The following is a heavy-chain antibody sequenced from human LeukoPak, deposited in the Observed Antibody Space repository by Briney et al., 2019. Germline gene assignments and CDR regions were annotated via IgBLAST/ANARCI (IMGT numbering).Heavy chain of an antibody. J-gene: IGHJ4*02. CDR3: AKEGPRSAFDY. CDR1: GFPFSSHG. V-gene: IGHV3-33*06. CDR2: IWYDGSNK. Sequence: GSLRLSCAASGFPFSSHGMAWVRQAPGKGLEWVAVIWYDGSNKYYADSVKGRFTISRDNSKNTLYLQMNSLRAEDTAVYYCAKEGPRSAFDYWGQGTLVTVSS.